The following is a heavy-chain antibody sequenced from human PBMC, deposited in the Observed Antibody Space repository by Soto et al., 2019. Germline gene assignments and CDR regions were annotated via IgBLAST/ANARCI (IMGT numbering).Heavy chain of an antibody. CDR2: IYHTGAT. Sequence: PSETLSLTCAVSGGSITTSDYSWSWIRQPPGRGLEWIGSIYHTGATHYIPSLKSRLTMSLDKSKNHFSLDLSSVTAADTALYYCVRERTIFGVAPGGGVDVWGQGTTVTVS. CDR3: VRERTIFGVAPGGGVDV. CDR1: GGSITTSDYS. V-gene: IGHV4-30-2*01. D-gene: IGHD3-3*01. J-gene: IGHJ6*02.